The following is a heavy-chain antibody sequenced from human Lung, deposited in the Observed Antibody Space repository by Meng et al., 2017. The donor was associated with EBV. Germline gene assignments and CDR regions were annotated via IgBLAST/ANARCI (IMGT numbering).Heavy chain of an antibody. D-gene: IGHD6-13*01. CDR3: ASGSSWLLGAYFDY. CDR1: ACTFMIYA. Sequence: VSGDTLFQAARCLSLCYAASACTFMIYASRFVLQDTRTGLYVVAIISYDGSNKHYADSVKGRFTISRDKSKISLYLQMNSLRAEDTSVYYCASGSSWLLGAYFDYWGQGTLVTVSS. J-gene: IGHJ4*02. V-gene: IGHV3-30*17. CDR2: ISYDGSNK.